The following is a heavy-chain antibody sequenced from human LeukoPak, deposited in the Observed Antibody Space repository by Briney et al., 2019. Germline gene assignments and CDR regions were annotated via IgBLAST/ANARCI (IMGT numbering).Heavy chain of an antibody. CDR1: GFTFRRYA. CDR2: LSGSGGST. J-gene: IGHJ4*02. V-gene: IGHV3-23*01. Sequence: GGPLRLFFAAPGFTFRRYAMSWLRPAPGKGLEWPSPLSGSGGSTYYADSVKGRFTISRDNSKNTLYLQMNSLRAEDTAVYYCAKDAQPSIVGGTQYFDYWGQGTLVTVSS. CDR3: AKDAQPSIVGGTQYFDY. D-gene: IGHD1-26*01.